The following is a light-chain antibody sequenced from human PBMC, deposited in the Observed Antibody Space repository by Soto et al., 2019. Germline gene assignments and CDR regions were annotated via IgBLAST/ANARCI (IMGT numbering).Light chain of an antibody. CDR1: SRDVGGYNY. V-gene: IGLV2-14*01. Sequence: QSALTQPASVSGSPGQSITISCTGTSRDVGGYNYVSWYQQHPGKAPKLMIYEVSNRPSGVSNRFSGSKSGNTASLTISGLQAEDEADYYCSSYSSSSTPVFGGGTKRTVL. J-gene: IGLJ3*02. CDR3: SSYSSSSTPV. CDR2: EVS.